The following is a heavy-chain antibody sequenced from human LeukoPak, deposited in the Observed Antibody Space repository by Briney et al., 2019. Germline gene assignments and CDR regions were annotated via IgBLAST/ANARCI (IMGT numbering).Heavy chain of an antibody. CDR1: GFTFDDYG. J-gene: IGHJ4*02. CDR2: INWNGGST. V-gene: IGHV3-20*01. CDR3: ARRGYDSSGYYYFDY. Sequence: PGGSLRLSCAASGFTFDDYGMSWVRQAPGKGLEWVSGINWNGGSTGYADSVKGRFTISRDNAKNSLYLQMNSLRAEDTALYHCARRGYDSSGYYYFDYWGQGTLVTVSS. D-gene: IGHD3-22*01.